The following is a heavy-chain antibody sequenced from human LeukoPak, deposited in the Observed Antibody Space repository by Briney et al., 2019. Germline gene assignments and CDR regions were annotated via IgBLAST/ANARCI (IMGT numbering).Heavy chain of an antibody. V-gene: IGHV3-15*04. D-gene: IGHD3-3*01. CDR3: ATVPGITSFGEVVDY. Sequence: KSGGSLTLSCVVSGFTVSKARMNWVRLAPGKGLERIGRIESASDGGTADYAAPVKGRFSISRDDSTNTVHLHMSGLKTEDTALYYCATVPGITSFGEVVDYWGQGTLVTISS. CDR1: GFTVSKAR. CDR2: IESASDGGTA. J-gene: IGHJ4*02.